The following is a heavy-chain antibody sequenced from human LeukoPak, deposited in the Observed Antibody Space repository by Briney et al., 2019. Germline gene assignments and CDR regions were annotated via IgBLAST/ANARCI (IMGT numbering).Heavy chain of an antibody. Sequence: GGSLRLSCAASGFTISSNYLSWVRQAPGKGLVWVSALHSGGHTFYADSVRGRFTISRDNSKNTLYVQMNSLRAEDTAVYYCAKRFSGSSSYAFDIWGQGTMVTVSS. V-gene: IGHV3-53*01. CDR2: LHSGGHT. CDR3: AKRFSGSSSYAFDI. J-gene: IGHJ3*02. CDR1: GFTISSNY. D-gene: IGHD1-26*01.